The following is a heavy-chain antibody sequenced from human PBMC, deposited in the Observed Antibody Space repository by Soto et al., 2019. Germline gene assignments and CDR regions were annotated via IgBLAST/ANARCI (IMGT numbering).Heavy chain of an antibody. V-gene: IGHV1-8*01. CDR2: MNPNSGNT. J-gene: IGHJ3*02. D-gene: IGHD7-27*01. CDR1: GYTFTSYD. Sequence: ASVKVSCKASGYTFTSYDINWVRQATGQGLEWMGWMNPNSGNTGYAQKFQGRVTMTRNTSISTAYMELSSLRSEDTAVYYCGRGRLETGDAFDIWGQGTMVTVSS. CDR3: GRGRLETGDAFDI.